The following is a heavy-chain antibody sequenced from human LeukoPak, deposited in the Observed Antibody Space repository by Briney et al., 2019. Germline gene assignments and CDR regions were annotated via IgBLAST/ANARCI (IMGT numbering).Heavy chain of an antibody. V-gene: IGHV5-51*01. J-gene: IGHJ4*02. CDR2: IYPGDSDT. Sequence: GESLKISCKGSGYSFTSYWIGWVRQMPGKGLEWMGIIYPGDSDTRYSPSFQGQVTISADKSISTAYLQWSSLKASDTAMYYCARRREWGIAVAGTSFDYWGQGTLVTVSS. CDR1: GYSFTSYW. CDR3: ARRREWGIAVAGTSFDY. D-gene: IGHD6-19*01.